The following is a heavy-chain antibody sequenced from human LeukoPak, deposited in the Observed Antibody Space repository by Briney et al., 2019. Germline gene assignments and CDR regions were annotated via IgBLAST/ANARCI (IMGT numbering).Heavy chain of an antibody. CDR1: GFTVSSNY. CDR2: IYSGGST. CDR3: ARGLGWYYGSSGYSLEP. V-gene: IGHV3-53*01. Sequence: GGSLRLSCAASGFTVSSNYMSWVRQAPGKGLEWVSVIYSGGSTYYADSVKGRFTISRDNSKNTLYLQMNSLRAEDTAVYYCARGLGWYYGSSGYSLEPWGQGTLVTVSS. J-gene: IGHJ5*02. D-gene: IGHD3-22*01.